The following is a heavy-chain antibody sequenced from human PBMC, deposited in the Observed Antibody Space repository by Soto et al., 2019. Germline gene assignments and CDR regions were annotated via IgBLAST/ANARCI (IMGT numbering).Heavy chain of an antibody. CDR1: GFTFSSYA. D-gene: IGHD1-26*01. J-gene: IGHJ5*02. CDR3: AKDVLGPTIGQGWFDP. Sequence: VGSLRLSCAASGFTFSSYAMSWVRQAPGKGLEWVSAISGSGGSTYYADSVKGRFTISRDNSKNTLYLQMNSLRAEDTAVYYCAKDVLGPTIGQGWFDPWGQGTLVTVSS. CDR2: ISGSGGST. V-gene: IGHV3-23*01.